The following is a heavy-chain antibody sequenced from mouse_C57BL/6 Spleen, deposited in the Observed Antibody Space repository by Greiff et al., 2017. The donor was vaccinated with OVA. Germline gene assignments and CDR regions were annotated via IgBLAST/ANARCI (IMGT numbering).Heavy chain of an antibody. CDR1: GYSFTGYF. CDR2: INPYNGDT. CDR3: ARSGDGYYGAWFAY. Sequence: VQLKESGPELVKPGDSVKISCKASGYSFTGYFMNWVMQSHGKSLEWIGRINPYNGDTFYNQKFKGKATLTVDKSSSTAHMELRSLTSEDSAVYYCARSGDGYYGAWFAYWGQGTLVTVSA. J-gene: IGHJ3*01. D-gene: IGHD2-3*01. V-gene: IGHV1-20*01.